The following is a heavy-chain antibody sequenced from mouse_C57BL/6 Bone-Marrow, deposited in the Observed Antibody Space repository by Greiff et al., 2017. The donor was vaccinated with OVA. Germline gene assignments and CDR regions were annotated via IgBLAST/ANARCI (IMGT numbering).Heavy chain of an antibody. D-gene: IGHD1-1*01. CDR3: TLLSWYFDV. V-gene: IGHV14-4*01. Sequence: EVQLVESGAELVRPGASVKLSCTASGFNIKDDYMHWVKQRPEQGLEWIGWIDPENGDTEYASKFQGKATITADTSSNTAYLQLSSLTSEDTAVYYCTLLSWYFDVWGTGTTVTVSS. CDR2: IDPENGDT. CDR1: GFNIKDDY. J-gene: IGHJ1*03.